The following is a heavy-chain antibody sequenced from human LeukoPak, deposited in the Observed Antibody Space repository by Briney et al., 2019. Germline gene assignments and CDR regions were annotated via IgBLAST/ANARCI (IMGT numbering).Heavy chain of an antibody. Sequence: GGSLRLSCAASGFALSSYAITWVRQAPGKGLEWVLIIGANGGSLFYADCVKGRFTISRDNSKDTMYMQISSLRADDTAVYYCSKDRRCDYYYYGMYVWGKGTTVTVSS. J-gene: IGHJ6*04. CDR1: GFALSSYA. CDR2: IGANGGSL. V-gene: IGHV3-23*01. CDR3: SKDRRCDYYYYGMYV. D-gene: IGHD2-8*01.